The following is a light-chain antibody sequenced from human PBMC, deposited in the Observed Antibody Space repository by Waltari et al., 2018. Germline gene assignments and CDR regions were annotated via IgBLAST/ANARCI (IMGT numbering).Light chain of an antibody. CDR2: WAS. V-gene: IGKV4-1*01. J-gene: IGKJ1*01. Sequence: DIVMTQSPDSLAVSLGERATINCKSSQSILFRSTNKNYLAWYQQKSGQPPKLLIYWASTRESGVPDRFSGSGSGTDFTLTISRLQAEDVAVYYCQQYYSTPPTFGQGTKVEMK. CDR3: QQYYSTPPT. CDR1: QSILFRSTNKNY.